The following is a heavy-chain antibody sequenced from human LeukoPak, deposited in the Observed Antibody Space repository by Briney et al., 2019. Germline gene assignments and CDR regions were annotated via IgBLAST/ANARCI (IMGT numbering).Heavy chain of an antibody. CDR1: GGSISSGSYY. CDR2: IYTSGST. J-gene: IGHJ4*02. Sequence: SETLSLTCTVSGGSISSGSYYWNWIRQPAGKGLEWIGRIYTSGSTNYNPSLKSRVTMSVDTSKNQFSLKLSSVTAADTAVYYCAREGAGDGDYVKFDYWGQGTLVTVSS. V-gene: IGHV4-61*02. CDR3: AREGAGDGDYVKFDY. D-gene: IGHD4-17*01.